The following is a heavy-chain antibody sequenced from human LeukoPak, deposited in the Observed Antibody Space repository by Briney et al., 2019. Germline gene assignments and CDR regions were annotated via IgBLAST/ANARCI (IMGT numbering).Heavy chain of an antibody. J-gene: IGHJ6*02. CDR3: ARPPPLNYYILTGPTRYYGMDV. V-gene: IGHV3-48*02. CDR2: ISSSSSTI. D-gene: IGHD3-9*01. Sequence: GGSLRLSCAASGFTFSSYSMNWVRQAPGKGLEWVSYISSSSSTIYYADSVKGRFTISRDNAKNSLYLQMNSLRDEDTAVYYCARPPPLNYYILTGPTRYYGMDVWGQGTTVTVSS. CDR1: GFTFSSYS.